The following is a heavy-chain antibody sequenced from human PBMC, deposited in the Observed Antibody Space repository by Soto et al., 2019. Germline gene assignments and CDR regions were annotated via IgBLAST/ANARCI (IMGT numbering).Heavy chain of an antibody. D-gene: IGHD3-10*02. Sequence: QVQLQESGPGLVKPSETLSLTCTVSGGSISSYYWSWIRQPPGKGLEWIGYIYYSGSTNYNPSLKRRVAISVHTSKHQFSLKLSSVTAADTAVYYCARHGYYVPYWYFDLWGRGTLVTVSS. CDR1: GGSISSYY. CDR3: ARHGYYVPYWYFDL. V-gene: IGHV4-59*08. J-gene: IGHJ2*01. CDR2: IYYSGST.